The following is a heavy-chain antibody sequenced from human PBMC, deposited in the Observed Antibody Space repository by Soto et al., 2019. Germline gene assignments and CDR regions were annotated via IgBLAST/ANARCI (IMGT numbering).Heavy chain of an antibody. V-gene: IGHV4-38-2*02. CDR1: GYSINSGSY. Sequence: SETLSLTCTVSGYSINSGSYWAWIRQPPGKGPEWIASIYHGGTTFYNPSRKSRITISVDTSNNQFSLKLTSVTAADTAVYYCARVHVMVVAGSTFDYWGHGTLVTVSS. CDR2: IYHGGTT. CDR3: ARVHVMVVAGSTFDY. J-gene: IGHJ4*03. D-gene: IGHD6-19*01.